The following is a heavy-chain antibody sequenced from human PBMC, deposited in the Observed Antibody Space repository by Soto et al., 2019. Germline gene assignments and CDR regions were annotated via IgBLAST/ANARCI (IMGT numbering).Heavy chain of an antibody. CDR1: GGSISSSSYY. Sequence: PSETLSLTCTVSGGSISSSSYYRGWIRQPPGKGLEWIGSIYFGGDTYYDPSLKSRVTISVDTSKNQFSLKLSSVTAADTAVYYCARSLRAMSFDHWGQGTLVTVSS. CDR2: IYFGGDT. D-gene: IGHD2-2*01. V-gene: IGHV4-39*01. J-gene: IGHJ4*02. CDR3: ARSLRAMSFDH.